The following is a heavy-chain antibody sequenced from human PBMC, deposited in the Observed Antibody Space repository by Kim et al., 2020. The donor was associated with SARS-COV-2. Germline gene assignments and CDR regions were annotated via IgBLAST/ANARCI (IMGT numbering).Heavy chain of an antibody. D-gene: IGHD3-16*01. J-gene: IGHJ4*02. Sequence: GGSLRLSCVASGFTFSSYWMHWVRQAPGKGLVWVSRVNSDGSSTSYADFVKGRFTISRDNARNTLYLQMNSLRAEDTAVYYCGRLSTGYVWGTVDYCGQETLVTVSS. CDR2: VNSDGSST. CDR3: GRLSTGYVWGTVDY. V-gene: IGHV3-74*01. CDR1: GFTFSSYW.